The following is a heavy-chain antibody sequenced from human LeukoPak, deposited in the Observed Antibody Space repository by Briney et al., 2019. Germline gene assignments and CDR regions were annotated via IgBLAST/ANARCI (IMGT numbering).Heavy chain of an antibody. CDR1: GGTFSSYA. CDR3: ARDSGQWLVLASTHDAFDI. D-gene: IGHD6-19*01. V-gene: IGHV1-69*13. CDR2: IIPIFGTA. Sequence: SVKVSCKASGGTFSSYAISWVRQAPGQGLEWMGGIIPIFGTANYAQKFQGRVTITADETTSTAYMELSSLRSEDTAVYYCARDSGQWLVLASTHDAFDIWGQGTMVTVSS. J-gene: IGHJ3*02.